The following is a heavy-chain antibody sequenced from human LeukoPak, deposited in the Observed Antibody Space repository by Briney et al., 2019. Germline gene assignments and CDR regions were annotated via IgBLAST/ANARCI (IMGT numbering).Heavy chain of an antibody. CDR3: ARGGRSRATKT. CDR2: INHSGST. J-gene: IGHJ5*02. V-gene: IGHV4-34*01. Sequence: SETLSLTCAVYGGSFSGYYWSWIRQPPGKGLEWIGEINHSGSTNYNPSLKSRVTISVDTSKNQFSLKLSSVTAADTAVYYCARGGRSRATKTWGQGTLVTVSS. D-gene: IGHD1-26*01. CDR1: GGSFSGYY.